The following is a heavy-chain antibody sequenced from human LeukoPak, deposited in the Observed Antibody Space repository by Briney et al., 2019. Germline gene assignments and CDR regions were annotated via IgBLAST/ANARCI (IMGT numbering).Heavy chain of an antibody. V-gene: IGHV3-7*01. J-gene: IGHJ4*02. D-gene: IGHD2-15*01. CDR1: GFTFSNYW. CDR2: IKQDGTEK. CDR3: TRDTGCPGGTCYSFYDY. Sequence: GGSLRLSCAASGFTFSNYWMTWVRQAPGKGLEWVANIKQDGTEKCYVDSVKGRFTISRDNAENSLYLQMNSLRAEDTAVYYCTRDTGCPGGTCYSFYDYWGQGTLVTVSS.